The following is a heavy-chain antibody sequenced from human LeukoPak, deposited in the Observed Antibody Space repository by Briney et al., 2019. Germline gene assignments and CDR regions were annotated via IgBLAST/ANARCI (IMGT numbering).Heavy chain of an antibody. D-gene: IGHD3-22*01. V-gene: IGHV3-21*01. CDR1: GFTFSSYS. J-gene: IGHJ4*02. Sequence: PGGSLRLSCAASGFTFSSYSMNWVRQAPGKGLEWVSSISSSSSYIYYADSVKGRFTISRDNAKNSLYLQMNSLRAEDTAVYYCARRGPYYDSRFDYWGPGTLVTVSS. CDR2: ISSSSSYI. CDR3: ARRGPYYDSRFDY.